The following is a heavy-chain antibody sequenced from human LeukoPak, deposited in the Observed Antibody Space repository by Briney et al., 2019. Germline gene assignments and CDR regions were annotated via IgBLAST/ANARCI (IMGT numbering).Heavy chain of an antibody. Sequence: GGSLRLSCAASGFTLSSYSMNWVRQAPGKGLEWVSAINNDGDSTYSADSVKGRFTVSRDNSKNTLYLQMNSLRAEDAAVYYCAQQVGYCSSGNCYFTYWGQGTLVTVSS. CDR1: GFTLSSYS. CDR3: AQQVGYCSSGNCYFTY. V-gene: IGHV3-23*01. J-gene: IGHJ1*01. CDR2: INNDGDST. D-gene: IGHD2-15*01.